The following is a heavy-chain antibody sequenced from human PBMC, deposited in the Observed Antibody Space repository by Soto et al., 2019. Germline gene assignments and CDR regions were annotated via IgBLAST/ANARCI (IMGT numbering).Heavy chain of an antibody. V-gene: IGHV1-69*13. D-gene: IGHD5-18*01. CDR3: ARDRGVYTSYGRGSADY. CDR2: IIPIFGTA. J-gene: IGHJ4*02. CDR1: GGTFSSYA. Sequence: SVKVSCKASGGTFSSYAISWVRQAPGQGLEWMGGIIPIFGTANYAQKFQGRVAITADESTSTAYMELSSLRSEDTAVYYCARDRGVYTSYGRGSADYWGQGTRGTVSS.